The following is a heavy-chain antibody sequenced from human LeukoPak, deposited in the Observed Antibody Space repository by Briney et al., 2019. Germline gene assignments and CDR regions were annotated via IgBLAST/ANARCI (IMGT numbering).Heavy chain of an antibody. V-gene: IGHV3-30*04. D-gene: IGHD5-18*01. J-gene: IGHJ4*02. CDR2: ISYDGSNK. CDR1: GFTFSSYA. Sequence: GGSLRLSCAASGFTFSSYAMHWVRQAPGKGLEWVTVISYDGSNKYYTDSVKGRFTISRDNSKNTLYLQMNSVRAEDRAVYYCARGLQRHVDTTMISRLWDYWGQGTLVTVSS. CDR3: ARGLQRHVDTTMISRLWDY.